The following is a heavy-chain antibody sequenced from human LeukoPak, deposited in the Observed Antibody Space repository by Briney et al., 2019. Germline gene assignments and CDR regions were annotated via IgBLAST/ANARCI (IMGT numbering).Heavy chain of an antibody. J-gene: IGHJ4*02. V-gene: IGHV1-2*02. CDR1: GYTFTGYH. Sequence: ASVKVSCKASGYTFTGYHIHWVRQAPGQGLEWMGWINPNSGGTSYAPKFQGRVTVTRDTSISTAYMELTRLTSDDTAVYYCAAYPYSISIDYWGQGTLVTVSS. D-gene: IGHD6-13*01. CDR3: AAYPYSISIDY. CDR2: INPNSGGT.